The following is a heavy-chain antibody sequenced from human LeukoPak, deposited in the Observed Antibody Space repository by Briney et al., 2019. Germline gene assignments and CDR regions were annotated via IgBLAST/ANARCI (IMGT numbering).Heavy chain of an antibody. V-gene: IGHV3-30*02. Sequence: GGSLSLSCAASGFTFSSYGMHWVRQAPGKGLEWVAFIRYDGSNKYYADSVKGRFTISRDNSKNTLYLQMNSLRAEDTAVYYCAKVGDGSGSYSDYWGQGTLVTVSS. CDR3: AKVGDGSGSYSDY. CDR1: GFTFSSYG. CDR2: IRYDGSNK. J-gene: IGHJ4*02. D-gene: IGHD3-10*01.